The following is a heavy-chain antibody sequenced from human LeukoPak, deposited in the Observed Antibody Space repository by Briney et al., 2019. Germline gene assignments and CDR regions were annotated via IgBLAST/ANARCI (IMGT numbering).Heavy chain of an antibody. D-gene: IGHD3-10*01. CDR2: IYTSGST. CDR3: ARGPNMVRGVIIDY. Sequence: SETLSLTCTVSGGSISSYYWSWIRQPAGKGLEWIGRIYTSGSTNYNPSLKSRVTMSVDTSKNQFSLKLSSVTAADTAAYYCARGPNMVRGVIIDYWGQGTLVTVSS. CDR1: GGSISSYY. V-gene: IGHV4-4*07. J-gene: IGHJ4*02.